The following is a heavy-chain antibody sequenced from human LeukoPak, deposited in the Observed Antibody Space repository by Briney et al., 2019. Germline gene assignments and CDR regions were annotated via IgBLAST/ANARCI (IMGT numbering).Heavy chain of an antibody. CDR3: ARAPGSGYYNWFDP. V-gene: IGHV4-59*01. J-gene: IGHJ5*02. Sequence: SETLSLTCTVSGGSISSYYWSWIRQPPGKGLEWIGYIYYSGSTKYNPSLKSRVTISVDTSKNQFSLKLSSVTAADTATYYCARAPGSGYYNWFDPWGQGTLVTVSS. CDR2: IYYSGST. CDR1: GGSISSYY. D-gene: IGHD5-12*01.